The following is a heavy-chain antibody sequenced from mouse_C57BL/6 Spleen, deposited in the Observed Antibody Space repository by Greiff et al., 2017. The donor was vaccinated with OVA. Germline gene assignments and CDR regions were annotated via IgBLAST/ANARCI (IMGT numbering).Heavy chain of an antibody. Sequence: QVQLQQPGAELVKPGASVKLSCKASGYTFTSYWMHWVKQRPGRGLEWIGRIDPNSGGTKYNEKFKSKATLTVDKPSRTAYMQLISMTSEESAVDYCARQYYGRDGYFDDWGKGTTLTVSS. J-gene: IGHJ2*01. D-gene: IGHD1-1*01. CDR3: ARQYYGRDGYFDD. CDR1: GYTFTSYW. V-gene: IGHV1-72*01. CDR2: IDPNSGGT.